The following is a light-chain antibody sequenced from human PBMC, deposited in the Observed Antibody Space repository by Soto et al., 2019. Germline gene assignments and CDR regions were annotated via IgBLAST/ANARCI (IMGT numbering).Light chain of an antibody. Sequence: DIQLTQSPSFLSASVGDRVTITCRASQAISSYLAWFQQKPGKAPKLLIYLASTLQSGVPSKFSGSGSGTEFTLTISSLQPEDFATYYCQQVNHYPITFGQGTRLEIK. CDR1: QAISSY. J-gene: IGKJ5*01. V-gene: IGKV1-9*01. CDR2: LAS. CDR3: QQVNHYPIT.